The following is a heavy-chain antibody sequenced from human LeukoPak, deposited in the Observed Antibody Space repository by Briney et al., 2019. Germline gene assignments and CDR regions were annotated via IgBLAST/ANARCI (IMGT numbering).Heavy chain of an antibody. CDR1: GFTFSSYA. J-gene: IGHJ2*01. CDR2: IGASGGST. Sequence: GGSLRLSCVASGFTFSSYAMSWVRQAPGKGLEWVSGIGASGGSTYYADFLKGRFTISRDNSKNTLYLQVNSLRAEDTAVYYCAKDPYCGGECYFDLWGRGTLVTVSS. D-gene: IGHD2-21*01. CDR3: AKDPYCGGECYFDL. V-gene: IGHV3-23*01.